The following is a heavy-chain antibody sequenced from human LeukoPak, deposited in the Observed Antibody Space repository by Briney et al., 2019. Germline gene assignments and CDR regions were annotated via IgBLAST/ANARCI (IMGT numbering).Heavy chain of an antibody. D-gene: IGHD3/OR15-3a*01. J-gene: IGHJ6*03. CDR1: GYPFTSYD. CDR3: ARALSWTTDSYYYMDV. CDR2: MNPNSGNI. Sequence: GAPVKASCKPSGYPFTSYDINSVRQATGHGLEWMGWMNPNSGNIGYAQKFQGRVTMTKNASITTAYMELSSLRSEDTAVYYCARALSWTTDSYYYMDVWGKGTTVTVSS. V-gene: IGHV1-8*01.